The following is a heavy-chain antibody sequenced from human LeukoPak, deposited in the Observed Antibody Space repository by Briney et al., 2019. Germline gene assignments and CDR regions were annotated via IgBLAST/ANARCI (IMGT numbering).Heavy chain of an antibody. CDR3: ARGTMVRGVKGENWFDP. CDR2: IYYSGST. Sequence: SETLSLTCTVSGGSISSYYWSWIRQPPGKGLEWIGYIYYSGSTNYNPSLKSRVTISVDTSKSQFSLKLSSVTAADTAVYYCARGTMVRGVKGENWFDPWGQGTLVTVSS. CDR1: GGSISSYY. V-gene: IGHV4-59*01. J-gene: IGHJ5*02. D-gene: IGHD3-10*01.